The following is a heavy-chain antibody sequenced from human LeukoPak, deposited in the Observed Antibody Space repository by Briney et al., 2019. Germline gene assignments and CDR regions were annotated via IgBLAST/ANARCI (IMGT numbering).Heavy chain of an antibody. J-gene: IGHJ6*03. CDR2: IYYSGST. Sequence: KTSETLSLTCTVSGGSISSHYWSWIRQPPGKGLEWIGYIYYSGSTNYNPSLKSRVTISVDTSKNQFSLKLSSVTAADTAVYYCARDRNHYYMDVWGKGTTDTVSS. CDR1: GGSISSHY. D-gene: IGHD3-10*01. CDR3: ARDRNHYYMDV. V-gene: IGHV4-59*11.